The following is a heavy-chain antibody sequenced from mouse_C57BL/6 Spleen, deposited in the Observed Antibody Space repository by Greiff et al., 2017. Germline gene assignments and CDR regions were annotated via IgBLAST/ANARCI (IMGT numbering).Heavy chain of an antibody. Sequence: EVKLMESGGGLVKPGGSLKLSCAASGFTFSDYGMHWVRQAPEKGLEWVAYISSGSSTIYYADTVKGRFTISRDNAKNTLFLQMTSLRSEDTAMYYCARAQLPTGSFDYWGQGTTLTVSS. J-gene: IGHJ2*01. CDR2: ISSGSSTI. CDR3: ARAQLPTGSFDY. V-gene: IGHV5-17*01. CDR1: GFTFSDYG. D-gene: IGHD4-1*01.